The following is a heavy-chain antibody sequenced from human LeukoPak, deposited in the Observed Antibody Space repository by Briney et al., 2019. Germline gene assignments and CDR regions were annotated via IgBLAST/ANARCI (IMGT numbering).Heavy chain of an antibody. D-gene: IGHD5-18*01. Sequence: GGSLRLSCAASGFTFSDYYMSWVRQAPGKRLEWVALISYDGSNKYYADSVKGRFTISRDNSKNTLYLQVNSLRAEDTAVYYCAKARDTYGYPEDAFDIWGQGTMVTVSS. CDR3: AKARDTYGYPEDAFDI. CDR2: ISYDGSNK. J-gene: IGHJ3*02. V-gene: IGHV3-30*18. CDR1: GFTFSDYY.